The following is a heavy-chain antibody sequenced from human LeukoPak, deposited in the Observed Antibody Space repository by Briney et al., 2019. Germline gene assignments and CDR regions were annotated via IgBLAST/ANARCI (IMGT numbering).Heavy chain of an antibody. Sequence: GGSLRLSCAASGFTVSSNHMSWVRQAPGKGLEWVSDIYSGGGTHYADSVKGRFTISRDNSKNTVYLQMNSLRDDDTAVYYCARRYYNMDVWGQGTTVTVSS. V-gene: IGHV3-53*01. CDR3: ARRYYNMDV. J-gene: IGHJ6*02. CDR1: GFTVSSNH. CDR2: IYSGGGT.